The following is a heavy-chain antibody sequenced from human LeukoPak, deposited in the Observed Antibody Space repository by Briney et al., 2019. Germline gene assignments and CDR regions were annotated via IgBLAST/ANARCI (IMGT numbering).Heavy chain of an antibody. D-gene: IGHD1-7*01. CDR3: VRVGTMARFDY. V-gene: IGHV3-9*01. CDR1: GFTFDEYA. J-gene: IGHJ4*02. Sequence: GGSLRLSCAASGFTFDEYAMHWVRQAPGKGLEWVSSISWNSGRIGYADSVKGRFTISRDVGKNFLYLQMKSLRPEDTAVYYCVRVGTMARFDYWGQGTLVTVSS. CDR2: ISWNSGRI.